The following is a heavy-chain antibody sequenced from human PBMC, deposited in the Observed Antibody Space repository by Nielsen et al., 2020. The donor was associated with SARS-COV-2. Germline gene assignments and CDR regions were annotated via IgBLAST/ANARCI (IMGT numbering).Heavy chain of an antibody. D-gene: IGHD6-19*01. Sequence: GESLKISCAASGFTFSSYSMNWVRQAPGKGLEWVSSISSSSSYIYYADSVKGRFTISRDNAKNSLYLQMNSLRAEDTAVYYCARGATAVEGTGWFDPWGQGTLVTVSS. CDR2: ISSSSSYI. V-gene: IGHV3-21*01. CDR3: ARGATAVEGTGWFDP. CDR1: GFTFSSYS. J-gene: IGHJ5*02.